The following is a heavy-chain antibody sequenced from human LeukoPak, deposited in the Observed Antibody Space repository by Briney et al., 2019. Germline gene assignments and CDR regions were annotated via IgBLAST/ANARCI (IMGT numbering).Heavy chain of an antibody. CDR2: IYHSGST. Sequence: TSETLSLTCTVSGYSISSGYYWGWIRQPPGKGLEWIGEIYHSGSTNYNPSLKSRVTISVDTSKNQFSLKLSSVTAADTAVYYCARGRHIVVVTAIPGGDYWGQGTLVTVSS. CDR1: GYSISSGYY. J-gene: IGHJ4*02. CDR3: ARGRHIVVVTAIPGGDY. V-gene: IGHV4-38-2*02. D-gene: IGHD2-21*02.